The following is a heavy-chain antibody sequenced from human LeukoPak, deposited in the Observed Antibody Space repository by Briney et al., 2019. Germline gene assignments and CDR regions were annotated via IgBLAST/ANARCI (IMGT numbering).Heavy chain of an antibody. J-gene: IGHJ3*02. Sequence: GGSLRLSCTASGFTFSSYSMNWVRQAPGKGLEWVSSISSSGSYIYYADSVKGRFAISRDNSKNTLYLQMNSLRAEDTAVYYCVQEGPRGLAFDIWGQGTKVTVSS. CDR3: VQEGPRGLAFDI. CDR2: ISSSGSYI. CDR1: GFTFSSYS. V-gene: IGHV3-21*04.